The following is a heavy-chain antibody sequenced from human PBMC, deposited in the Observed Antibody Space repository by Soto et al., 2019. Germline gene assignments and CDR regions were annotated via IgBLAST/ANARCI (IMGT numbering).Heavy chain of an antibody. Sequence: GGSLRLSCAASAFSSYNINWVRQAPGKGLEWVSSISSSHSSVSYSDSVKGRFTISRDNAKNSLYLQLNSLRAEDTAVYYCVAYCIGANCPTGGIDYWGQGSLVTVSS. D-gene: IGHD2-21*01. CDR2: ISSSHSSV. CDR3: VAYCIGANCPTGGIDY. J-gene: IGHJ4*02. V-gene: IGHV3-21*01. CDR1: AFSSYN.